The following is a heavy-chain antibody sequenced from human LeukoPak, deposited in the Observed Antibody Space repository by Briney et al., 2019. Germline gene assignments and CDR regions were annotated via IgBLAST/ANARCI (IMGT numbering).Heavy chain of an antibody. CDR1: GYTFSNYG. J-gene: IGHJ4*02. CDR2: ISGYQGST. D-gene: IGHD5-24*01. CDR3: ARSDLGTITAGPFNH. V-gene: IGHV1-18*01. Sequence: ASVKVSCKAPGYTFSNYGITWVRQAPGQGLEWMGWISGYQGSTKYAQNFQGRVTMTIDTSTGTAYMDLRSLRSDDTAIYFCARSDLGTITAGPFNHWGQGTLVAVSS.